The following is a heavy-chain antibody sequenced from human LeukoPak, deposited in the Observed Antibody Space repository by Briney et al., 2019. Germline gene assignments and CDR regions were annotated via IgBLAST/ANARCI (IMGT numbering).Heavy chain of an antibody. D-gene: IGHD4-17*01. J-gene: IGHJ4*02. CDR1: GSSISSYY. Sequence: KPSETLSLTCTVSGSSISSYYWGWIRQPPGKGLEWIGYIYYSGSTNYNPSLKSRVTILVDTSKNQFSLKLSSVTAADTAVYYCARHDYGDYKGLDYWGQGTLVTVSS. V-gene: IGHV4-59*01. CDR3: ARHDYGDYKGLDY. CDR2: IYYSGST.